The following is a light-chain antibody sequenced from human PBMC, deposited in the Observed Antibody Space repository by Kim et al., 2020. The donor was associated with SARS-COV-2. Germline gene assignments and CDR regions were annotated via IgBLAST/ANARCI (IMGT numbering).Light chain of an antibody. CDR1: FSNIGDYY. V-gene: IGLV1-47*01. J-gene: IGLJ2*01. CDR2: ADN. Sequence: ELTQPPSASGTPGQRVTISCSGDFSNIGDYYVYWYQQLPGTAPKHLIYADNLRPSGVPDRFSGSKSGTSASLAISGLRSEDEADYYCAAWDDSLSGLCIFGGGTQLTVL. CDR3: AAWDDSLSGLCI.